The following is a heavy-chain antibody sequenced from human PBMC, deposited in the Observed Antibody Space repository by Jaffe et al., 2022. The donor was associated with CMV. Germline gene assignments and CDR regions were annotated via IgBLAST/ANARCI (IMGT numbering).Heavy chain of an antibody. D-gene: IGHD1-26*01. CDR3: AKAYSGSPEYFQH. CDR1: GFTFSSYG. J-gene: IGHJ1*01. V-gene: IGHV3-30*18. CDR2: ISYDGSNK. Sequence: QVQLVESGGGVVQPGRSLRLSCAASGFTFSSYGMHWVRQAPGKGLEWVAVISYDGSNKYYADSVKGRFTISRDNSKNTLYLQMNSLRAEDTAVYYCAKAYSGSPEYFQHWGQGTLVTVSS.